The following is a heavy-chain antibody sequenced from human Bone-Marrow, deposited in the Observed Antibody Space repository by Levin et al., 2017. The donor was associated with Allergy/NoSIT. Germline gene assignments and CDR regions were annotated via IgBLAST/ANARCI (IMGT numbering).Heavy chain of an antibody. Sequence: PGESLKISCAASGFTFSTYGLIWVRQAPGKGLEWVSYISARRTTIYYADSVKGRFTVSRDDAKNSLFLQMTSLRAEDTAIYYCARDEEAYGDAFDIWGQGTRVTVSS. CDR3: ARDEEAYGDAFDI. CDR2: ISARRTTI. CDR1: GFTFSTYG. D-gene: IGHD2-21*01. V-gene: IGHV3-48*01. J-gene: IGHJ3*02.